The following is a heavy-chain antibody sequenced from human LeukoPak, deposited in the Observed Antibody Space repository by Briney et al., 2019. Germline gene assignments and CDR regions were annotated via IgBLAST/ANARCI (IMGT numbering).Heavy chain of an antibody. V-gene: IGHV4-34*01. D-gene: IGHD1-1*01. CDR2: INHSGST. CDR3: ARGGGYRSFDP. CDR1: GGSFSGYY. J-gene: IGHJ5*02. Sequence: SETLSLTCAVYGGSFSGYYWSWIRQPPGEGLEWIGEINHSGSTNYNPSLKSRVTISVDTSKNQFSLKLSSVTAADTAVYYCARGGGYRSFDPWGQGTLVTVSS.